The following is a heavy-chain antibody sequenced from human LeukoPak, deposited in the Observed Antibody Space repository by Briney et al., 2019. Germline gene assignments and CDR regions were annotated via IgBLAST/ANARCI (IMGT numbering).Heavy chain of an antibody. J-gene: IGHJ4*02. CDR2: INPNSGGT. CDR1: GYTFTGYY. D-gene: IGHD3-3*01. V-gene: IGHV1-2*02. Sequence: ASVTVSCKASGYTFTGYYMHWVRQAPGQGLEWMGWINPNSGGTNYAQKFQGRVTMTRDTSISTAYMELSRLRSDDTAVYYCARGFEGILQFLPLPDYWGQGTLVTVSS. CDR3: ARGFEGILQFLPLPDY.